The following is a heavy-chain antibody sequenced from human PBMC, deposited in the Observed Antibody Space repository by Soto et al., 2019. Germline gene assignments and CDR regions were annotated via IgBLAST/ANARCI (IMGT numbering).Heavy chain of an antibody. Sequence: VGSLRLSCAASGFTFGNYWMHWVRQAPGKGLEWVSRMNSDGSTTNYADSVKGRFTVSRDNAKNTLYLQMNSLRAEDTAVYYCATAEVDYWGPGTLVTVSS. V-gene: IGHV3-74*01. CDR1: GFTFGNYW. J-gene: IGHJ4*02. CDR3: ATAEVDY. CDR2: MNSDGSTT.